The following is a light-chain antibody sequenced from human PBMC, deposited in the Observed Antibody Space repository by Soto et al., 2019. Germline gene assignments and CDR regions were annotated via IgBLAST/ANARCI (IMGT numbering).Light chain of an antibody. Sequence: EIVLTQSPATLSLSPGERATLSCRASQSVSSYLAWYQQKPGQAHRLLIYDASNRATGIPARFSGSGSGTDFTLPISSLEPEDFAVYYCQQRSNWPRLTFGGGTKVEIK. J-gene: IGKJ4*01. CDR3: QQRSNWPRLT. CDR1: QSVSSY. CDR2: DAS. V-gene: IGKV3-11*01.